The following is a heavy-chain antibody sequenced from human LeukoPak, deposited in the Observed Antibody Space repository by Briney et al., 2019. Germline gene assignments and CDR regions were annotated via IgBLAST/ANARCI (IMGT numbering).Heavy chain of an antibody. CDR2: ISGSSTI. Sequence: GGSLRLSCAASGFTFSSYTMNWVRQAPGKGLEWVSYISGSSTIYYADSVKGRFTISRDNAKNSLYLQMNSLRAEDTAVYYCARDLVAAAGTDYWGQGTLVTVSS. D-gene: IGHD6-13*01. CDR3: ARDLVAAAGTDY. CDR1: GFTFSSYT. J-gene: IGHJ4*02. V-gene: IGHV3-48*04.